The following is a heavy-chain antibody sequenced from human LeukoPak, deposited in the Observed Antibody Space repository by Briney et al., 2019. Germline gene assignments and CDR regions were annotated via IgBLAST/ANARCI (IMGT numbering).Heavy chain of an antibody. CDR3: ARSHNVYFDY. J-gene: IGHJ4*02. D-gene: IGHD5-24*01. V-gene: IGHV1-18*04. CDR1: GYIFTTYN. Sequence: ASVKVSCKPSGYIFTTYNLHWVRQASGQGLEWMGWISTSTGDTDYARNLRGRVTMSTDASTGTAYMELRRLRSDDTAVYYCARSHNVYFDYWGQGTLLTVTT. CDR2: ISTSTGDT.